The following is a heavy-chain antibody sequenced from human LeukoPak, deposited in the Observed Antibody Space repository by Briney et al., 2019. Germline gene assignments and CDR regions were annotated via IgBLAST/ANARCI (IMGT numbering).Heavy chain of an antibody. CDR1: VFTFSSYG. D-gene: IGHD5-18*01. V-gene: IGHV3-33*01. CDR2: IWYDGSNK. J-gene: IGHJ5*02. CDR3: ARDPRRYSYGPGWFDP. Sequence: GGSLRLSCAASVFTFSSYGMHWVRQAPGKGLEWVAVIWYDGSNKYYADSVKGRFTISRDNSKNTLYLQMNSLRAEDTAVYYCARDPRRYSYGPGWFDPWGQGTLVTVSS.